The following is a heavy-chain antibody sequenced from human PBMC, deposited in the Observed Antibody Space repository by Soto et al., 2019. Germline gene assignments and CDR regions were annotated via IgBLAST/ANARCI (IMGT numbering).Heavy chain of an antibody. V-gene: IGHV3-21*01. J-gene: IGHJ5*02. D-gene: IGHD2-21*02. CDR1: GFTFSSYS. CDR3: ERDPRGSYCGVDCYRPLVS. Sequence: EVQLVESGGGLVKPGGSLRLSCAASGFTFSSYSMNWVRQAPGKGLEWVSSISSSSSYIYYADSVKGRFTISRDHAKNSLYLKMKSLRDENTYVYYCERDPRGSYCGVDCYRPLVSWGQGTLVTVAS. CDR2: ISSSSSYI.